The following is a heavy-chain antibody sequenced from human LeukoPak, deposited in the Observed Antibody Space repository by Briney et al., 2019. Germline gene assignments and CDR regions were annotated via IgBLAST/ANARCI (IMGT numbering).Heavy chain of an antibody. V-gene: IGHV1-2*02. CDR2: INPNSGGT. D-gene: IGHD3-22*01. Sequence: ASVKVSCKASGYTFTGYYIHWVRQAPGQGLEWMGWINPNSGGTNYAQKFQGRVTMTRDTSISTAYMELSRLRSDDTAVYYCARARSGYYGNFDYWGQGTLVTVSS. J-gene: IGHJ4*02. CDR1: GYTFTGYY. CDR3: ARARSGYYGNFDY.